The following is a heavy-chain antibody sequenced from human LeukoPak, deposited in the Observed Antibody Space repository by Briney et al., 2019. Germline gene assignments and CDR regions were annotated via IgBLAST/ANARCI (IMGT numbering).Heavy chain of an antibody. CDR1: GDTVSSNSAT. Sequence: SQTLSLTCAISGDTVSSNSATWNWIRQSPPRGLEWLGRTYYRSKWYKYYAVSVKGRITINPDTSKNQSSLQFNSVTPEDTAVYYCARGPSYFQHWGQGTLVTVSS. CDR3: ARGPSYFQH. V-gene: IGHV6-1*01. CDR2: TYYRSKWYK. J-gene: IGHJ1*01.